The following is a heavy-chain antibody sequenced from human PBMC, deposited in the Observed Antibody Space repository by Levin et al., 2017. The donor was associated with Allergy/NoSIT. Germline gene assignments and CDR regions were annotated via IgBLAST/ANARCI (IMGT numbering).Heavy chain of an antibody. J-gene: IGHJ4*02. CDR3: SKPRPDDYDYGSGYYGTSLFDY. V-gene: IGHV5-51*01. CDR1: GYNFYTFW. CDR2: IYPSDSDS. D-gene: IGHD3-3*01. Sequence: RGESLKISCKVSGYNFYTFWIGWVRQKPGKGLEWMGIIYPSDSDSRYNPSFQGHVPFSVDKATSTAYLRWNSLTTSDSAMYFCSKPRPDDYDYGSGYYGTSLFDYWGQGTQVTVSS.